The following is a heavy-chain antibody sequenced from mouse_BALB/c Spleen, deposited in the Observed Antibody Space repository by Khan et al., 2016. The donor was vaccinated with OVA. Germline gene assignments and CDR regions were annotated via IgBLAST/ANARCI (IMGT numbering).Heavy chain of an antibody. CDR1: GFTFSSYS. CDR2: ISSGGDYT. CDR3: ASHLTGSFAY. J-gene: IGHJ3*01. D-gene: IGHD4-1*01. Sequence: EVQLQESGGDLVKPGGSLKLSCAASGFTFSSYSMSWVRQTPDKRLEWVATISSGGDYTYYPDSVKGRFTISRDNANNTLYLQMSSLTSEDTARYYCASHLTGSFAYWGQGTLVTVSA. V-gene: IGHV5-6*01.